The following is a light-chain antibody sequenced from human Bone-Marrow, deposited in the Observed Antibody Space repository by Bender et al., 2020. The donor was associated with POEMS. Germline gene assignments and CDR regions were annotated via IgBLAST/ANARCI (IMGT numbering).Light chain of an antibody. CDR2: SSH. V-gene: IGLV1-44*01. CDR1: SSNIGAHA. J-gene: IGLJ3*02. CDR3: AVWDDSLNGWV. Sequence: QSVLTQPPSASGTPGQRVTISCSGGSSNIGAHAVNWYQHLPGTAPKLLSYSSHRQPSEVPDRCSGSRSGTSASLAISGLQSEDEADYYCAVWDDSLNGWVFGGGTKLTVL.